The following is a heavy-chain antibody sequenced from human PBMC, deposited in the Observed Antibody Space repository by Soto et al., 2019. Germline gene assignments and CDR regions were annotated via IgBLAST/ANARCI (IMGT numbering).Heavy chain of an antibody. J-gene: IGHJ5*02. CDR2: ISAYNGNT. CDR1: GYTFTSYG. D-gene: IGHD2-2*01. V-gene: IGHV1-18*01. CDR3: ARDNYTLVVPGAMLPKWFDP. Sequence: QVQLVQSGAEVKKPGASVKVSCKASGYTFTSYGISWVRQAPGQGLEWMGWISAYNGNTNYAQKLQGRVTMTTDTSTSTAYMELRRLRSDDTAVYYCARDNYTLVVPGAMLPKWFDPWGQGTLVTVSS.